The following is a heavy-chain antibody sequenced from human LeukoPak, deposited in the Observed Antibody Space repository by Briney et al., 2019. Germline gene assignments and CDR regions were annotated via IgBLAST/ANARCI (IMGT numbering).Heavy chain of an antibody. Sequence: QPGGSLRLSCVVSGFTFSSYWMHWVRQAPGKGLVWVSRINTDGSSTKYADSVKGRLSISRDNAKNTLYLQMDSLRAEDTAVYYCARAQLYYHGSGSYYTPTDYWGQGTLVAVSS. J-gene: IGHJ4*02. V-gene: IGHV3-74*01. CDR3: ARAQLYYHGSGSYYTPTDY. CDR2: INTDGSST. CDR1: GFTFSSYW. D-gene: IGHD3-10*01.